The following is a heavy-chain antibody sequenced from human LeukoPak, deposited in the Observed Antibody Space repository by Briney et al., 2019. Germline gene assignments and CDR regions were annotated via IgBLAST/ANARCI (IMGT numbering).Heavy chain of an antibody. CDR3: AKVVTSVGGY. CDR2: ISGSGGST. J-gene: IGHJ4*02. D-gene: IGHD5-18*01. V-gene: IGHV3-23*01. Sequence: GGSLRLSCAASGFTFSSYAMSWVRQARGKGLEWVSAISGSGGSTYYADSVEGRFTISRDNSKNTLYLQMNSLRAEDTAVYYCAKVVTSVGGYWGQGTLVTVSS. CDR1: GFTFSSYA.